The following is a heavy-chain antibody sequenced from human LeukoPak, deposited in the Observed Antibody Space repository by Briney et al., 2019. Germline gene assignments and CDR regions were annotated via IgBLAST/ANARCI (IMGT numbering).Heavy chain of an antibody. Sequence: SETLSLTCTVSGGSISSYYWSWIRQPAGKGLEWIGRIYTSGSTNYNPSLKSRVTMSVDTSKNQFSLKLSSVTAADTAVYYCARGSPYYYGSGSYYKGDRYYMDVWGKGTTVTVSS. J-gene: IGHJ6*03. V-gene: IGHV4-4*07. D-gene: IGHD3-10*01. CDR1: GGSISSYY. CDR3: ARGSPYYYGSGSYYKGDRYYMDV. CDR2: IYTSGST.